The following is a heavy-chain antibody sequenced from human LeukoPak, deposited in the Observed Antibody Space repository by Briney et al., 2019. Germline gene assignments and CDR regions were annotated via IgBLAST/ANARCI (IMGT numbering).Heavy chain of an antibody. V-gene: IGHV1-18*01. CDR3: VSPDADFAVNGAILY. J-gene: IGHJ4*02. CDR1: GYTFTIYG. CDR2: ISAYNGNT. D-gene: IGHD3-3*02. Sequence: GASVKVSCKASGYTFTIYGISCVRPAPGQGLEWMGWISAYNGNTNYAQTLQGRVTMTTHTSTSTDYMELRSLRSDDTAVYYCVSPDADFAVNGAILYWGQATLVTVSS.